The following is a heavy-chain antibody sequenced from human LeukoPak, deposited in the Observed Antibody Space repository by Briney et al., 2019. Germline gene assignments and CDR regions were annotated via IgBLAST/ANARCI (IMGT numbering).Heavy chain of an antibody. J-gene: IGHJ4*02. CDR3: ARAEPRGSVWYPY. D-gene: IGHD6-13*01. Sequence: SETLSVTCAVSGGSISGNNWWSWVRQPPGKRLEWIGEIFHSGSTNYNPSLKSRVTISVDKSKNQFCLKLNSVTAADTAVYYCARAEPRGSVWYPYWGQGTLVTVSS. V-gene: IGHV4-4*02. CDR1: GGSISGNNW. CDR2: IFHSGST.